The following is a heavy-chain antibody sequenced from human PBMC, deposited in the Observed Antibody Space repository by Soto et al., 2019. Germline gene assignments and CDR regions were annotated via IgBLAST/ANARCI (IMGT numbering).Heavy chain of an antibody. CDR2: IWYDGSNK. CDR1: GFTFSSYG. V-gene: IGHV3-33*01. CDR3: ARDARSEYYFEY. J-gene: IGHJ4*01. Sequence: QVQLVESGGGVVQPGRSLRLSCAASGFTFSSYGMHWVRQAPGTGLEWVAVIWYDGSNKYYADSVKGRFTISRDNSKNTLYLQMNSLRAEDTAVYYCARDARSEYYFEYWGQEPWSPSPQ. D-gene: IGHD6-6*01.